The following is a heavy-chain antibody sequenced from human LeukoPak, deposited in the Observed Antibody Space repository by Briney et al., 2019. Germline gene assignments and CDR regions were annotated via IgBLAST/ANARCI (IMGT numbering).Heavy chain of an antibody. Sequence: ASVKVSCKASGYTFTSYYMHWVRQAPGQGLEWMGIINPSGGSTSYAQKFQGRVTMTRDMSTSTVYMELSSLRSEDTAVYYCARDSYGYGAVGYYYYMDVWGKGTTVTVSS. J-gene: IGHJ6*03. CDR3: ARDSYGYGAVGYYYYMDV. V-gene: IGHV1-46*01. CDR2: INPSGGST. CDR1: GYTFTSYY. D-gene: IGHD5-18*01.